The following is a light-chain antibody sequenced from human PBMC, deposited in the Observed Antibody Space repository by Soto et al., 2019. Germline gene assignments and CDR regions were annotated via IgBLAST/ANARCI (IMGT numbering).Light chain of an antibody. CDR3: LLSYSGARV. J-gene: IGLJ1*01. CDR2: DTN. Sequence: QAVVTQEPSLTVSPGGTVTLTCGSSTGAVTSGHYPYWFQQKPGQAPRTLIYDTNNKHSWTPARFSGSLLGGKAALTLSGAQPEDEADYYCLLSYSGARVFGTGTKLTVL. CDR1: TGAVTSGHY. V-gene: IGLV7-46*01.